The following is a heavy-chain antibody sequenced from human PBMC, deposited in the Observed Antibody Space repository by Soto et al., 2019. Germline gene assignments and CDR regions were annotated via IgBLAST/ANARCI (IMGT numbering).Heavy chain of an antibody. CDR3: AKSKGGTANGMDV. D-gene: IGHD2-21*02. CDR2: ISWNSGTI. Sequence: EVQLVESGGGLVQPGRSLRLSCAASGFSFDEYGMHWVRQAPGKGLEWVSGISWNSGTIGYADSVKGRFSISRDNAKKSLYLQMNSLRGEDRALYYCAKSKGGTANGMDVWGQGTTVIVSS. J-gene: IGHJ6*02. CDR1: GFSFDEYG. V-gene: IGHV3-9*01.